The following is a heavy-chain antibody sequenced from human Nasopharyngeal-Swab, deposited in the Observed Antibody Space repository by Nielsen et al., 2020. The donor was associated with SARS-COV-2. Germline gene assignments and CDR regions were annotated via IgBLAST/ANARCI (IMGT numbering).Heavy chain of an antibody. CDR3: VKDKGRLVYYMDG. Sequence: VRQAPGKGLQHVSAITHRGISTYYADSVKGRFTISRDNSKNMVYPQMSSLRPEDTAVYFCVKDKGRLVYYMDGWGMGTTVTVSS. CDR2: ITHRGIST. D-gene: IGHD3-9*01. J-gene: IGHJ6*03. V-gene: IGHV3-64D*09.